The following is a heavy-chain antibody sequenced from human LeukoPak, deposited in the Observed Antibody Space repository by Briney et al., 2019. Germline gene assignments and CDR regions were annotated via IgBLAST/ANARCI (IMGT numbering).Heavy chain of an antibody. Sequence: GGTLRLSCAASGFTFSNAWLIWVRQAPGKGLEWIGRIKSKTDGGTTDYAAPVKGIFTISREDSKNTMHLQMNTPNTEDTSGYYCTTEYYYDSSGYYYKGYWGQGSLVSVCS. CDR2: IKSKTDGGTT. J-gene: IGHJ4*02. CDR3: TTEYYYDSSGYYYKGY. V-gene: IGHV3-15*01. D-gene: IGHD3-22*01. CDR1: GFTFSNAW.